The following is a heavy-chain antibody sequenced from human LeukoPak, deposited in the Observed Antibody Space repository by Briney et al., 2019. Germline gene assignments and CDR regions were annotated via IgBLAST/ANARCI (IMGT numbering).Heavy chain of an antibody. V-gene: IGHV1-3*01. CDR1: GYTFTSYA. J-gene: IGHJ3*02. Sequence: GASVKVSCKASGYTFTSYAMHWVRQAPGQRLEWMGWINAGNGNTKYSQKFQGRVTITRGTSAITAYMELSSLRSEDTAVYYCARDPTQRESAFDIWGQGTMGTVSS. CDR2: INAGNGNT. CDR3: ARDPTQRESAFDI.